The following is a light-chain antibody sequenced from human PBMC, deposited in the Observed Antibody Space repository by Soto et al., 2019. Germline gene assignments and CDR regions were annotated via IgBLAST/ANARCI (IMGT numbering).Light chain of an antibody. CDR3: QQSYSSPPG. J-gene: IGKJ5*01. Sequence: DIQMTESPSSLSASVADRVTITCRASQSISSYLYWYQQKTGKAPKPLIYAASSLQSGGPSRVSGSGSGTDFTLTVSSLHPEDFANYYCQQSYSSPPGFGQGTLL. CDR2: AAS. CDR1: QSISSY. V-gene: IGKV1-39*01.